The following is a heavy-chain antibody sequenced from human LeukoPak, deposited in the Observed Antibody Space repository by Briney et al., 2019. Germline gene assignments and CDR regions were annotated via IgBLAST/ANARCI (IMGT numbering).Heavy chain of an antibody. CDR1: GFSFSSFS. D-gene: IGHD6-19*01. Sequence: PGGSLRLSCAASGFSFSSFSMNWVRQAPGKGLEWVSYISGSSSFTYYVDSVKGRFTISRDNAKNSLYLQMNSLRAEDTAVYYCARDLGYSSGPNYWGQGTRVTVSS. J-gene: IGHJ4*02. CDR3: ARDLGYSSGPNY. V-gene: IGHV3-21*01. CDR2: ISGSSSFT.